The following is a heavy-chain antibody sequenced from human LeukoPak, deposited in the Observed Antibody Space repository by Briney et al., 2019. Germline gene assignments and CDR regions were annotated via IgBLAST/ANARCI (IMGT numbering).Heavy chain of an antibody. CDR3: AGDSRAIAAAPFDY. D-gene: IGHD6-13*01. CDR2: IIPIFGTA. J-gene: IGHJ4*02. V-gene: IGHV1-69*01. CDR1: GGTFSSYA. Sequence: SSVKVSCKASGGTFSSYAISWVRQAPGQGLEWMGGIIPIFGTANYAQKFQGRVTITADESTSTAYMELSSLRSEDTAVYYCAGDSRAIAAAPFDYWGQGTLVTVSS.